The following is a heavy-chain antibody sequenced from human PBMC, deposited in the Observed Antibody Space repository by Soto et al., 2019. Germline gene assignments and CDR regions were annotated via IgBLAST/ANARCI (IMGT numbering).Heavy chain of an antibody. CDR1: GYIFSNYG. V-gene: IGHV1-18*01. D-gene: IGHD6-13*01. Sequence: VQLVQSGAELKMPGASVKVSCKTSGYIFSNYGLTWVRQAPGQGLEWMGWISIYVSYSHTSPRIHDRLIMTTDTTTTTAFMELRNLRIDDTAVYFCAKNSSSDWLDSWGQGTLITVSS. CDR2: ISIYVSYS. CDR3: AKNSSSDWLDS. J-gene: IGHJ5*01.